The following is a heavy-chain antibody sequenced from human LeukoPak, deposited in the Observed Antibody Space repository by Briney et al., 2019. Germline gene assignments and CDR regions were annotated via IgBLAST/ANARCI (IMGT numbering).Heavy chain of an antibody. J-gene: IGHJ6*03. V-gene: IGHV3-30*02. Sequence: GGSLRLSCAASGFTFSSYGMHWVRQAPGKGLEWVAFIRYDGSNKYYADSVKGRFTISRDNSKNTLYLQMNSLRAEDTAAYYCAKDAGYYYYYMDVWGKGTTVTVSS. CDR3: AKDAGYYYYYMDV. CDR1: GFTFSSYG. CDR2: IRYDGSNK.